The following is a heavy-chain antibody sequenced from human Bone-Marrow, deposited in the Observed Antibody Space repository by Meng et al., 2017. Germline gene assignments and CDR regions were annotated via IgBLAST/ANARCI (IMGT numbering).Heavy chain of an antibody. Sequence: QLQLQESGSGLVKPSQTLSLTCAVSGGSISSGGFSWSWIRQPPGKGLEWIGYIYQSGSTHYNPSLKSRVIMSVDTSKNQFSLKLHSVTAADTAVYYCARARTTNQSKYRNAYNWFDPWCQGTLVTVSS. CDR1: GGSISSGGFS. CDR2: IYQSGST. J-gene: IGHJ5*02. D-gene: IGHD2/OR15-2a*01. V-gene: IGHV4-30-2*01. CDR3: ARARTTNQSKYRNAYNWFDP.